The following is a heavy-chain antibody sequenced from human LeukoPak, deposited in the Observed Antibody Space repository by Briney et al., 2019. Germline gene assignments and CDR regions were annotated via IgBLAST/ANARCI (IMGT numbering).Heavy chain of an antibody. Sequence: SVKVSCKASGGTFSSYAISWVRQAPGQGLEWMGGIIPIFGTANYAQKFQGRVTITADESTSTAYMELSSLRSEDTAVYYCARADCSSTSCWRLNGNDRHNQPPDYWGQGTLVTVSS. CDR3: ARADCSSTSCWRLNGNDRHNQPPDY. CDR2: IIPIFGTA. CDR1: GGTFSSYA. V-gene: IGHV1-69*13. D-gene: IGHD2-2*01. J-gene: IGHJ4*02.